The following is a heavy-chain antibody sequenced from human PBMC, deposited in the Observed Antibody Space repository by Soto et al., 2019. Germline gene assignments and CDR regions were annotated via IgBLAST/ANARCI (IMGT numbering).Heavy chain of an antibody. CDR2: ISSDGSKK. Sequence: QVQLVESGGGVVQPGRSLRLSCVASGFTFSNNGIHWVRQAPGKGLEWVAVISSDGSKKYYADSVKGRFTISRDNSKNTQYLQMTSLRAEDTAVYYCAMDLYGGSSRFDYWGQGTLVTVSS. J-gene: IGHJ4*02. CDR1: GFTFSNNG. V-gene: IGHV3-30*03. D-gene: IGHD2-15*01. CDR3: AMDLYGGSSRFDY.